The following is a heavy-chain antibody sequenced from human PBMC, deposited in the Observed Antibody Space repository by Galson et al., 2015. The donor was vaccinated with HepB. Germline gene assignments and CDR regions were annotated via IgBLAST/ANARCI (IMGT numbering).Heavy chain of an antibody. V-gene: IGHV1-24*01. CDR1: GYTLTELS. CDR3: ATGVDTFFDH. CDR2: FAPEHGET. Sequence: SVKVSCKVSGYTLTELSIHWVRQAPGKGLEWMGGFAPEHGETVYAQDFQGRVTMTEDTSTDTTYMELTSLRSDDTAMYYCATGVDTFFDHWGQGTLVSVSS. J-gene: IGHJ4*02. D-gene: IGHD5-18*01.